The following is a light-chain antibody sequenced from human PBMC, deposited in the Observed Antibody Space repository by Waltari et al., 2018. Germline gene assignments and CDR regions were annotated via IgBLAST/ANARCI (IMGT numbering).Light chain of an antibody. CDR1: QSVLYGSDNKNY. V-gene: IGKV4-1*01. CDR2: WAS. CDR3: QQYYRSRT. J-gene: IGKJ1*01. Sequence: DIVMTQSTDSLPVSLGERATTHCKSSQSVLYGSDNKNYLAWYQHKPGQPPKLLFYWASTRESGVPDRFSASGSGTDFTLTINNLQAEDVAVYYCQQYYRSRTFGQGTKVEIK.